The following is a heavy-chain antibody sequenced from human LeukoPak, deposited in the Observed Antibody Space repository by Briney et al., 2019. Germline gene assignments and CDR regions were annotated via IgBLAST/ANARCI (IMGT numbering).Heavy chain of an antibody. CDR2: IWYDGSKK. Sequence: GGSLRLSCAASGFTFSNYGLHWVRQAPGKGLEWVALIWYDGSKKYYGDSVEGRFTISRDDSKNTLYLQMNSLRVEDTAVYYCAREGGGYYYFDYWGQGTLVTVSS. CDR3: AREGGGYYYFDY. CDR1: GFTFSNYG. V-gene: IGHV3-33*01. D-gene: IGHD3-22*01. J-gene: IGHJ4*02.